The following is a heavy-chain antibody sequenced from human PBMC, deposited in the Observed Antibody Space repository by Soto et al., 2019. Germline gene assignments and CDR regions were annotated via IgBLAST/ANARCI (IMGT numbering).Heavy chain of an antibody. V-gene: IGHV3-21*01. CDR3: ATLQGIAVAGTAFDY. CDR2: ISSSSSYI. CDR1: GFTFSSYS. D-gene: IGHD6-19*01. Sequence: EVQLVESGGGLVKPGGSLRLSCAASGFTFSSYSMNWVRQAPGKGLEWVSSISSSSSYIYYADSVKGRFTISRDNAKNSLYLQMNSLRAEDTAVYYCATLQGIAVAGTAFDYWGQGTLVTVSS. J-gene: IGHJ4*02.